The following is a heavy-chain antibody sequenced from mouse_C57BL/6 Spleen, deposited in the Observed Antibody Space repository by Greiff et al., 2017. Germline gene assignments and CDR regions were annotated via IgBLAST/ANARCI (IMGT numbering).Heavy chain of an antibody. D-gene: IGHD1-1*01. CDR3: ARNHYYYGSSRGYFDV. Sequence: QVHVKQSGAELVRPGASVKLSCKASGYTFTDYYINWVKQRPGQGLEWIARIYPGSGNTYYNEKFKGKATLTAEKSSSTAYMQLSSLTSEDSAVYFCARNHYYYGSSRGYFDVWGTGTTVTVSS. CDR2: IYPGSGNT. CDR1: GYTFTDYY. J-gene: IGHJ1*03. V-gene: IGHV1-76*01.